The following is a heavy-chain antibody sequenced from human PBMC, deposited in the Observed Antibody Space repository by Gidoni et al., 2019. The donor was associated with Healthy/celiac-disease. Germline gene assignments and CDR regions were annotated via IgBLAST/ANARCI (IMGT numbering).Heavy chain of an antibody. V-gene: IGHV4-34*01. D-gene: IGHD3-3*01. CDR1: GGSFSGYY. Sequence: QVQLQQWGAGLLKPSETLSLTCAVYGGSFSGYYWSWIRQPPGKGLEWIGEINHSGSTNYNPSLKSRVTISVDTSKNQFSLKLSSVTAADTAVYYCARPFYDFWSGYSGDAFDIWGQGTMVTVSS. J-gene: IGHJ3*02. CDR2: INHSGST. CDR3: ARPFYDFWSGYSGDAFDI.